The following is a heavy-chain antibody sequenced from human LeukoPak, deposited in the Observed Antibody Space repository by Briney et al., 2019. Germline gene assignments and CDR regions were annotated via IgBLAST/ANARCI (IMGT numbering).Heavy chain of an antibody. Sequence: GGCLRLSCAASGFTFSSYSMNWVRQAPGKGLEWVSSISSSSSYIYYADSVKGRFTISRDNAKNSLYLQMNSLRAEDTAVYYCARDYVDTAMVFDYWGQGTLVTVSS. D-gene: IGHD5-18*01. CDR2: ISSSSSYI. CDR3: ARDYVDTAMVFDY. CDR1: GFTFSSYS. J-gene: IGHJ4*02. V-gene: IGHV3-21*01.